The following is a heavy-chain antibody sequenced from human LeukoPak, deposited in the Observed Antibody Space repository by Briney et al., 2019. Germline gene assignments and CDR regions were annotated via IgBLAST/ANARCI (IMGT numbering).Heavy chain of an antibody. CDR3: AREADIVVVVAPGYWFDP. J-gene: IGHJ5*02. CDR1: GDSISSRSYY. V-gene: IGHV4-39*07. Sequence: SETLSLTCTVSGDSISSRSYYWGWIRQPPGQGLEWIGHISYTGSTYYNPSLKSRVTISVDTSKNQFSLQLRSVTAADTAVYYCAREADIVVVVAPGYWFDPWGQGTLVTVSS. CDR2: ISYTGST. D-gene: IGHD2-15*01.